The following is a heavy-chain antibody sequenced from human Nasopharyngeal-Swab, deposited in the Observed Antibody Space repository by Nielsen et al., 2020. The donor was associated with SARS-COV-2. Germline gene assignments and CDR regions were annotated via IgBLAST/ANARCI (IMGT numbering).Heavy chain of an antibody. CDR2: IWSDGSKK. Sequence: GESLKISCAASGFNLRNYGMHWVRQAPGKGLEWVTFIWSDGSKKFYADSAQGRFTISRENAKNSLYLQMNSLRAEDTAVYYCAREKDGFPDYWGQGTLVTVSS. J-gene: IGHJ4*02. V-gene: IGHV3-33*01. CDR1: GFNLRNYG. D-gene: IGHD4-17*01. CDR3: AREKDGFPDY.